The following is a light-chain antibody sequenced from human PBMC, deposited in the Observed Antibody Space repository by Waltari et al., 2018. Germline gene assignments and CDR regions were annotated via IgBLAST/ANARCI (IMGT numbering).Light chain of an antibody. J-gene: IGKJ4*01. CDR2: KAS. V-gene: IGKV1-5*03. Sequence: DIQMTKSPSTLSASVGNRVTITCRASQSISSWLAWYQQKPGKAPKLLIYKASSLESGVPSRFSGSGSGTEFTLTISSLQPDDFATYYCQQYNSYSRFGGGTKVEIK. CDR3: QQYNSYSR. CDR1: QSISSW.